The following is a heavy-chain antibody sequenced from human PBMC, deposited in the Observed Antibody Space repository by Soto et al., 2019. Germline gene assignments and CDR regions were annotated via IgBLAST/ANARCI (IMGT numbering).Heavy chain of an antibody. CDR2: ISGSGGRT. V-gene: IGHV3-23*01. D-gene: IGHD3-9*01. CDR1: AFTFRNYA. J-gene: IGHJ4*02. Sequence: EVQLLESGGGLVQPGGSLRLSCAASAFTFRNYAMNWVRQAPGKGLEWVSGISGSGGRTFYSDSVKGRFIISRDNSQNTLNLQMNRLRAQDTAIYYCAKEGQVDILAGYSYYWGQGTLVSVSS. CDR3: AKEGQVDILAGYSYY.